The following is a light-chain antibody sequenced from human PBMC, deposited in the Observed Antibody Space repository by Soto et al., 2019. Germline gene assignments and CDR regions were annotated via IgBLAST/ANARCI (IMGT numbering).Light chain of an antibody. CDR2: LGS. CDR3: VQALQSPPLT. V-gene: IGKV2-28*01. J-gene: IGKJ3*01. CDR1: QSLLHSNGYNY. Sequence: DFVMTQSPLSLPVTPGEPASISCRSSQSLLHSNGYNYMDWYLQKPGQSPQLLIYLGSNRASGVPERFSGSGSGTDFTLKISRVEAEDVGVYYCVQALQSPPLTFGPGTKVDIK.